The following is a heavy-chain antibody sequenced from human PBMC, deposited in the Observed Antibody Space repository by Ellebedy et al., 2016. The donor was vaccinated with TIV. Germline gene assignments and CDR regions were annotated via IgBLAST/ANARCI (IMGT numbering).Heavy chain of an antibody. D-gene: IGHD2-2*01. J-gene: IGHJ5*02. V-gene: IGHV4-34*01. CDR1: GGSFSGYY. Sequence: MPSETLSLTCAVYGGSFSGYYWSRIRQPPGKGLEWIGEINHSGSTNYNPSLKSRVTISVDTSKNQFSLKLSSVTAADTAVYYCARGLSDIVVVPAANSGNWFDPWGQGTLVTVSS. CDR3: ARGLSDIVVVPAANSGNWFDP. CDR2: INHSGST.